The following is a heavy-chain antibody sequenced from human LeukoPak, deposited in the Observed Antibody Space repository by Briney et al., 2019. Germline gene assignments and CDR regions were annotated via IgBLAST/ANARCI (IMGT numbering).Heavy chain of an antibody. D-gene: IGHD6-19*01. CDR2: IYYSGST. Sequence: NPGGSLRLSCAASGFTFSSYAMSWIRQPPGKGLEWIGYIYYSGSTNYNPSLKSRVTISVDTSKNQFSLKLSSVTAADTAVYYCASSWSRYSSGWYPIDYWGQGTLVTVSS. CDR1: GFTFSSYA. CDR3: ASSWSRYSSGWYPIDY. J-gene: IGHJ4*02. V-gene: IGHV4-59*08.